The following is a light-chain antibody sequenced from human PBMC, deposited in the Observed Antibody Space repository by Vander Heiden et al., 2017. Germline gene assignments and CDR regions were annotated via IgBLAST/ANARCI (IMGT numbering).Light chain of an antibody. V-gene: IGKV3-11*01. CDR1: QSVSSY. CDR3: QQRRNWPQT. Sequence: EIVLTQSPATLSLSPGQRATLSCRASQSVSSYLAWYQQKPGQAPRLLMYDASNRATGIPARFSGSGSGTDFTLNISSLEPEDFAVYYCQQRRNWPQTFGQGTKLEIK. J-gene: IGKJ2*01. CDR2: DAS.